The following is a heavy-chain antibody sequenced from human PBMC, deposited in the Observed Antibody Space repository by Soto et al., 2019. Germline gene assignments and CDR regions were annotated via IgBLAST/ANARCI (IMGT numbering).Heavy chain of an antibody. V-gene: IGHV3-30*18. Sequence: PGGSLRLSCAASGFTFSSYGMHWVRQAPGKGLEWVAVISYDGSNKYYADSVKGRFTISRDNSKNTLYLQMNSLRAEDTAVYYCAKGLYDSSAGPDYWGQGTLVTVSS. CDR3: AKGLYDSSAGPDY. CDR2: ISYDGSNK. CDR1: GFTFSSYG. J-gene: IGHJ4*02. D-gene: IGHD3-22*01.